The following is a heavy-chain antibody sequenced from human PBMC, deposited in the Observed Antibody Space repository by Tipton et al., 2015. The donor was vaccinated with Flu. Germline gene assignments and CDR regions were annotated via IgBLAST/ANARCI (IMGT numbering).Heavy chain of an antibody. Sequence: QSGPEVKKPGASVRISCTASGYTFTNYNMHWVRQAPGQGPGWLGIIYPSGGGTTYAQRFQGRVSWTRDKSTNTVYREMGSLRSEDTAFYYCAGGRGIGAYALDYWGQGTLVTV. V-gene: IGHV1-46*01. CDR1: GYTFTNYN. D-gene: IGHD3-10*01. J-gene: IGHJ4*02. CDR2: IYPSGGGT. CDR3: AGGRGIGAYALDY.